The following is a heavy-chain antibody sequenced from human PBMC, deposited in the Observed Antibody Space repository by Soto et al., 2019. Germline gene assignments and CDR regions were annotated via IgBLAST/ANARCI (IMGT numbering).Heavy chain of an antibody. CDR3: AREPPETPPDY. CDR2: ISSKNGNT. V-gene: IGHV1-18*01. J-gene: IGHJ4*02. Sequence: QVQLVQSGADVKKPGASVKVSCKASGYTFSDYGVSWVRQAPGQGLEWMGWISSKNGNTNFAQKFRGRVTMTTYPYTSTVYMELRSLRPDDKAVYYCAREPPETPPDYWGQGTLVTVSS. CDR1: GYTFSDYG.